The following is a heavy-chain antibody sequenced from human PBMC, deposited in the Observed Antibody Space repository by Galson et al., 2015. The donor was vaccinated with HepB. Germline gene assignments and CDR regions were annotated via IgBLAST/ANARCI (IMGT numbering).Heavy chain of an antibody. CDR1: EFTFSSYI. J-gene: IGHJ6*03. CDR3: VRATPTNYDFWSGYLLLTSGHYYMDV. CDR2: ISFDERKK. V-gene: IGHV3-30*04. D-gene: IGHD3-3*01. Sequence: SLRLSCAASEFTFSSYILHWVRQAPGKGLEWVAVISFDERKKYYAASVKGRFTISRDNSKNTLYLQMNSLRAEDTAVYYCVRATPTNYDFWSGYLLLTSGHYYMDVWGKGTTVTVSS.